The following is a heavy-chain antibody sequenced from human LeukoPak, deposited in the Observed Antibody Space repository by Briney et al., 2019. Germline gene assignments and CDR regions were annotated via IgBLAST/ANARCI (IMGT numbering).Heavy chain of an antibody. CDR2: IYHSGST. J-gene: IGHJ4*02. CDR3: ARDGVGYCSSTSCYAGTH. Sequence: TLSLTCTVTGGSISSGGYYWSWIRQPPGKGLEWIGYIYHSGSTYYNPSLKSRVTISVDRSKNQFSLKLSSVTAADTAVYYCARDGVGYCSSTSCYAGTHWGQGTLVTVSS. CDR1: GGSISSGGYY. D-gene: IGHD2-2*01. V-gene: IGHV4-30-2*01.